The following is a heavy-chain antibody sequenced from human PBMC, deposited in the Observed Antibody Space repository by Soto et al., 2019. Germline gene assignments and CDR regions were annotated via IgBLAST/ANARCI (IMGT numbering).Heavy chain of an antibody. CDR1: GGSISSYY. CDR2: IYYSGST. D-gene: IGHD3-10*01. V-gene: IGHV4-59*01. CDR3: ARDHRFQYYYYGMDV. J-gene: IGHJ6*02. Sequence: PSETLSLTCTVSGGSISSYYWSWIRQPPGKGLEWIGYIYYSGSTNYNPSLKSRVTISVDTSKNQFSLKLSSVTAADTAVYYCARDHRFQYYYYGMDVWGPGTSVTVSS.